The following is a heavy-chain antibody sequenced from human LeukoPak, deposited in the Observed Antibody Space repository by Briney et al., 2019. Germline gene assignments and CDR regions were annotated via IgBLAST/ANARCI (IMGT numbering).Heavy chain of an antibody. CDR1: GFTFSRHG. V-gene: IGHV3-33*01. Sequence: GGSLRLSCAVSGFTFSRHGMHWVRQAPGKGLEWVAVIWYDGSNEHYADSVKGRFTISRDNAKNTLYLQMNSLRVEDTAIYYCVRNGHRVAPYGMDVWGQGTTVTVSS. J-gene: IGHJ6*02. D-gene: IGHD2-15*01. CDR3: VRNGHRVAPYGMDV. CDR2: IWYDGSNE.